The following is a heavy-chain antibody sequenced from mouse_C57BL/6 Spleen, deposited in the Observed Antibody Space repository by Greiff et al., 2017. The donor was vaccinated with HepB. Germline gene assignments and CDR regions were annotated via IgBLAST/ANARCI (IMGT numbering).Heavy chain of an antibody. V-gene: IGHV1-64*01. CDR1: GYTFTSYW. D-gene: IGHD1-1*01. Sequence: QVQLQQSGAELVKPGASVKLSCKASGYTFTSYWMHWVKQRPGQGLEWIGMIHPNSGSTNYNEKFKSKATLTVDKSSSTAYMQLSSLTSEDSAVYYCARWAFATVVEDYYAMDYWGQGTSVTVSS. J-gene: IGHJ4*01. CDR2: IHPNSGST. CDR3: ARWAFATVVEDYYAMDY.